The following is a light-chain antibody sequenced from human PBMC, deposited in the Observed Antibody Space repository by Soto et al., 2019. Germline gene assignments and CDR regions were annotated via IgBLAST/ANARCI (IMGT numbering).Light chain of an antibody. CDR1: QGISSF. CDR2: GAS. Sequence: IQLTQSPSSLSASVGDRVTITCRASQGISSFLAWYQQKPGKAPKLLINGASTLQSEVPSRFSGSGSGTDFTLTIGSLQPEDFATYYSQQLNSFPIPFGPGTKVDIK. J-gene: IGKJ3*01. CDR3: QQLNSFPIP. V-gene: IGKV1-9*01.